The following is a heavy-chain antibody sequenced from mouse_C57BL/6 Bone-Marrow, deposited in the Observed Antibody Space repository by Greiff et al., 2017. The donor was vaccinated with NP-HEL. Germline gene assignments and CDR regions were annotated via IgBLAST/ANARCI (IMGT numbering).Heavy chain of an antibody. CDR1: GYTFTDYY. CDR2: INPNNGGT. D-gene: IGHD1-2*01. CDR3: ARDRTATPCTVNYFDY. Sequence: VQLQQSGPELVKPGASVKISCKASGYTFTDYYMNWVKQSHGKSLEWIGDINPNNGGTSSNQKFKGKATLTVDKSSSTAYMGLRSLTSEDDAVDDCARDRTATPCTVNYFDYWGQGTTLTVSS. V-gene: IGHV1-26*01. J-gene: IGHJ2*01.